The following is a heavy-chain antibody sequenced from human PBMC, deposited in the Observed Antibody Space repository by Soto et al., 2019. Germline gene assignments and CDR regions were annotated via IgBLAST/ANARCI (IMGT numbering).Heavy chain of an antibody. D-gene: IGHD3-3*01. CDR2: IYPGDSDP. V-gene: IGHV5-51*01. CDR3: ARRENYDFWSGYYTGPFDY. CDR1: GYNINNYW. J-gene: IGHJ4*02. Sequence: GESLKISCKGSGYNINNYWIGWVRQMPGKGLEWMGIIYPGDSDPRYSPSFQGQVTMSADKSISTAYLQWSSLKASDTAMYYCARRENYDFWSGYYTGPFDYWGQGTLVTVSS.